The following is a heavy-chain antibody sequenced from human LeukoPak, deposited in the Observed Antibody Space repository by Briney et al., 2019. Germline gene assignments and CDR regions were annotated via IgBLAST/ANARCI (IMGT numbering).Heavy chain of an antibody. D-gene: IGHD3-3*01. CDR3: ARVGKTLRFLEWSAYYYMDV. V-gene: IGHV4-34*01. J-gene: IGHJ6*03. CDR1: GGSFSGYY. CDR2: INHSGST. Sequence: PSETLSLTCAVYGGSFSGYYWSWIRQPPGKGLEWIGEINHSGSTNYNPSLKSRVTISVDTSKNQFSLKLSSVTAADTAVYYCARVGKTLRFLEWSAYYYMDVWGKGTTVTVSS.